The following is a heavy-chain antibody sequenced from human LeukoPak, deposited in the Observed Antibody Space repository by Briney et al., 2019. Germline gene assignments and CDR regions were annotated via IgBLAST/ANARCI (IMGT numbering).Heavy chain of an antibody. CDR3: AKGNYYDSSAQNAFDI. D-gene: IGHD3-22*01. J-gene: IGHJ3*02. CDR2: ISGSGGST. CDR1: GFTFSSYG. V-gene: IGHV3-23*01. Sequence: PGGSLRLSCAASGFTFSSYGMSWVRQAPGKGLEWVSAISGSGGSTYYADSVKGRFTISRDNSKNTLYLQMNSLRAEDTAVYYCAKGNYYDSSAQNAFDIWGQGTMVTVSS.